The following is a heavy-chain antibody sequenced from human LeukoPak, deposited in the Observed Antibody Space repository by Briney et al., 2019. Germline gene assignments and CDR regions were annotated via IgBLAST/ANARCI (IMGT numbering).Heavy chain of an antibody. D-gene: IGHD2-8*01. Sequence: GGSLRLSCAASGFTFSTYWMRWVRQAPGKGLVWVSRTNSDGSTTSSADSVKGRFTISRDNAKNTLYLQMNSLRAEDTAVYYCARVAGPSDVASGVFDIWGQGTMVTVSS. CDR2: TNSDGSTT. J-gene: IGHJ3*02. V-gene: IGHV3-74*01. CDR3: ARVAGPSDVASGVFDI. CDR1: GFTFSTYW.